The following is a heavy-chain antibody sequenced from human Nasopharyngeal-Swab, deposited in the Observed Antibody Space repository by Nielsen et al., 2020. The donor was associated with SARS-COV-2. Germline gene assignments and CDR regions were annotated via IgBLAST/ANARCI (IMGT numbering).Heavy chain of an antibody. D-gene: IGHD3-10*01. CDR2: INHSGST. Sequence: WIRQPPGKGLEWIGEINHSGSTNYSPSLKSRVTISVDTSKNQFSLKLSSVTAADTAVYYCARARSYGSGRNPKGGGNFDYWGQGTLVTVSS. J-gene: IGHJ4*02. CDR3: ARARSYGSGRNPKGGGNFDY. V-gene: IGHV4-34*01.